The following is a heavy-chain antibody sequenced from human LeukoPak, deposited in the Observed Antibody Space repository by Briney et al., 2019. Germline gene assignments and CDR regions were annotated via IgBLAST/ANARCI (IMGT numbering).Heavy chain of an antibody. J-gene: IGHJ6*03. Sequence: PGGSLRLSCAASGFTFSSYAMHWVRQAPGKGLEWVAVISYDGSNKYYADSVKGRFTISRDNSKNTLYLQMNSLRAEDTAVYYCARDPVSNHFPYYYYMDVWGKGTTVTVSS. CDR2: ISYDGSNK. CDR3: ARDPVSNHFPYYYYMDV. V-gene: IGHV3-30-3*01. D-gene: IGHD4-11*01. CDR1: GFTFSSYA.